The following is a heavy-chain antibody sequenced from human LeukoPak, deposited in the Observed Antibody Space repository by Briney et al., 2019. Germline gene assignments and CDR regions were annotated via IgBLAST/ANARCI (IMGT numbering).Heavy chain of an antibody. J-gene: IGHJ4*02. D-gene: IGHD3-10*02. V-gene: IGHV3-23*01. CDR2: ISGGGGST. Sequence: GGSLRLSCAASGFTFSSYAMSWVRQAPGKGLEWVSTISGGGGSTWYADSVKGRFTISRDNSKNTLYLQLSSLRADDTAVYYCATYVRGDFDYWGQGTLVTVSS. CDR1: GFTFSSYA. CDR3: ATYVRGDFDY.